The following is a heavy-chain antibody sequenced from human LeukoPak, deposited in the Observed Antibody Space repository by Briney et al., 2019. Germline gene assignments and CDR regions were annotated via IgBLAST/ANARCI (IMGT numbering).Heavy chain of an antibody. CDR1: GYTFTSDD. Sequence: ASVKVSCKASGYTFTSDDIIWVRRATGQGLEWMGWMDPKSGNTGYAQKFQGRVTMTRNIAISTAYLEISSLRPEDTAVYYCARYGADTVGSGDAFDMWGQGTMVIVSS. D-gene: IGHD3-10*01. CDR2: MDPKSGNT. V-gene: IGHV1-8*01. CDR3: ARYGADTVGSGDAFDM. J-gene: IGHJ3*02.